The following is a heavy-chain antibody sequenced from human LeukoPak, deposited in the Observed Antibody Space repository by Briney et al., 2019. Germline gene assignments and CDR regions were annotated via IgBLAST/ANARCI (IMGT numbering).Heavy chain of an antibody. Sequence: GGSLRLSCAASGFTFSSYSMNWVRQAPGKGLEWVSAISGSGGSTYYADSVRGRFTISRDNSKNTLYLQMNSLRAEDTAVYYCAKVIPDATSGYYFDYWGQGTLVTVSS. V-gene: IGHV3-23*01. CDR1: GFTFSSYS. CDR3: AKVIPDATSGYYFDY. CDR2: ISGSGGST. D-gene: IGHD3-10*01. J-gene: IGHJ4*02.